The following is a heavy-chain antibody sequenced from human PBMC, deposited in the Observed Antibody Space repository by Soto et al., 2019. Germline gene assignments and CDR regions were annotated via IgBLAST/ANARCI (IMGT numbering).Heavy chain of an antibody. CDR1: GYTFTANY. D-gene: IGHD1-26*01. Sequence: VQLMQSEADVEKPGASVTVSCKTSGYTFTANYIHWVRQAPGQGLEWMGWINTNNGGTHFAQKFQDWVTLTRDKSISTAYMELRRLKSDDTAIYYCARGSFVGANGGADAFDSWGQGTMVSVSS. CDR2: INTNNGGT. CDR3: ARGSFVGANGGADAFDS. J-gene: IGHJ3*02. V-gene: IGHV1-2*04.